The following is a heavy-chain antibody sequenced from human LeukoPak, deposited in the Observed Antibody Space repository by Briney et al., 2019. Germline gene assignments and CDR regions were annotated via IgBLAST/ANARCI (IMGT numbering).Heavy chain of an antibody. D-gene: IGHD3-22*01. CDR2: IYYSGST. CDR1: GGSFTDYY. Sequence: SETLSLTCAVYGGSFTDYYWSWIRQPPGKGLEWIGYIYYSGSTNYNPSLKSRVTISVDTSKNQFSLKLSSVTAADTAVYYCAREGSGYYGGKSFFDYWGQGTLVTVSS. J-gene: IGHJ4*02. V-gene: IGHV4-59*01. CDR3: AREGSGYYGGKSFFDY.